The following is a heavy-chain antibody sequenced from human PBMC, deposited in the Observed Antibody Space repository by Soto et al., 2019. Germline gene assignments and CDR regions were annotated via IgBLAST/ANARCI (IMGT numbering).Heavy chain of an antibody. Sequence: SETLSLTCTVSGGSISSGGYYWSWIRQHPGKGLEWIGYIYYSGSTYYNPSLKSRVTISVDTSKNQFSLKLSSVTAADTAVYFCAGRSSLDYFFGSYRYTYFDFWGQGTLVTVSS. CDR2: IYYSGST. CDR3: AGRSSLDYFFGSYRYTYFDF. CDR1: GGSISSGGYY. J-gene: IGHJ4*02. D-gene: IGHD3-16*02. V-gene: IGHV4-31*03.